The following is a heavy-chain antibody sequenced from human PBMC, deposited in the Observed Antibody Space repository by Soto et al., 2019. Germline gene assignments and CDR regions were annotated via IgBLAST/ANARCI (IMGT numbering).Heavy chain of an antibody. Sequence: ETLSLTCTFSCGSVISGSFYWNWIRQPPGKGLEWLGYIFYSGSTNYNPSLRSRVTISVDTSKNQFSLRLSSVTAADTAVYYCAREWNFYYGMDVWGQGTTVTVSS. D-gene: IGHD5-12*01. V-gene: IGHV4-61*01. CDR2: IFYSGST. CDR3: AREWNFYYGMDV. CDR1: CGSVISGSFY. J-gene: IGHJ6*02.